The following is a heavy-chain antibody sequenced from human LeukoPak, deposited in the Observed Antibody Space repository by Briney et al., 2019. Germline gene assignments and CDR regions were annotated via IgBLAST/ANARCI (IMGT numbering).Heavy chain of an antibody. CDR1: GYTFTGYY. J-gene: IGHJ4*02. CDR2: INPNSGGT. Sequence: ASVKVSCKASGYTFTGYYMHWVRQAPGQGLEWMGWINPNSGGTNYAQKFQGWVTMTRDTSISTAYMELSRLRSDDTAVYYCARDWGYCSGGSCYLLDYWGQGTLVTVSS. D-gene: IGHD2-15*01. CDR3: ARDWGYCSGGSCYLLDY. V-gene: IGHV1-2*04.